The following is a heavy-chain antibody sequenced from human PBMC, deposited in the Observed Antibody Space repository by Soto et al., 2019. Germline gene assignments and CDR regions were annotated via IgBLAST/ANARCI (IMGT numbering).Heavy chain of an antibody. CDR3: ARGSTTVTYLGLDY. V-gene: IGHV3-21*04. J-gene: IGHJ4*02. CDR2: INSGGTQI. D-gene: IGHD4-17*01. Sequence: EVQLVESGGGLVKPGRSLRLTCEASGFTFSSYSMHWVRQAPGKGLEWVSSINSGGTQIYYADSVKGRFSISRDTVKRSLFLQMNSLRDEDTGVYCWARGSTTVTYLGLDYWGQGALLSVS. CDR1: GFTFSSYS.